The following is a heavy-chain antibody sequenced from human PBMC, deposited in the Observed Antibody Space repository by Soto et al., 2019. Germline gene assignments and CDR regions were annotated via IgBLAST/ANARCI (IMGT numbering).Heavy chain of an antibody. CDR3: ARELELPYYYYYGMDV. V-gene: IGHV4-30-4*01. D-gene: IGHD1-7*01. CDR2: IYYSGST. Sequence: SETLSLTCTVSGGSISSYYWSWIRQPPGKGLEWIGYIYYSGSTYYNPSLKSRVTISVDTSKNQFSLKLSSVTAADTAVYYCARELELPYYYYYGMDVWGQGTTVTVSS. CDR1: GGSISSYY. J-gene: IGHJ6*02.